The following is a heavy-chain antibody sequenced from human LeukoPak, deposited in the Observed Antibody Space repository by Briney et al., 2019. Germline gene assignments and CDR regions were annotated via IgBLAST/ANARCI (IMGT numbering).Heavy chain of an antibody. J-gene: IGHJ4*02. CDR2: INPNSGGT. CDR3: ARDRCSGGSCYSFDY. CDR1: GYTFTGYY. Sequence: EASVKVSCKASGYTFTGYYMHWVRQAPGQGLEWMGWINPNSGGTNYAQKFQGWVTMTRDTSISTAYMELSRLRSDDTAVYYCARDRCSGGSCYSFDYRGQGTLVTVSS. V-gene: IGHV1-2*04. D-gene: IGHD2-15*01.